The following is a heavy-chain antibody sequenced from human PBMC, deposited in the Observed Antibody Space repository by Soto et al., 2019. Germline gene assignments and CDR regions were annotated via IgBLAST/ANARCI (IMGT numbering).Heavy chain of an antibody. D-gene: IGHD3-3*01. CDR1: GGSISSSNW. Sequence: SETLSLTCAVSGGSISSSNWWSWVRQPPGKGLQWIGEIYHSGSTNYNPSLKSRVTISVDKSKNQFSLKLSSVTAADTAVYYCARGXPKPYYDFWSGYSTIDYWGPGTLVTVSS. V-gene: IGHV4-4*02. CDR2: IYHSGST. CDR3: ARGXPKPYYDFWSGYSTIDY. J-gene: IGHJ4*02.